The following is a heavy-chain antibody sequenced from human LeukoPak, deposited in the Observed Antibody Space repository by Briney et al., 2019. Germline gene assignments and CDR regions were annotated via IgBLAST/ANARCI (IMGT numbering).Heavy chain of an antibody. D-gene: IGHD4-17*01. V-gene: IGHV3-33*01. CDR1: GFSFSSYG. Sequence: GRSLRLSCVASGFSFSSYGMHWVRQAPGKGLEWVAVIWYDGSKKYCADSVKGRFTISRDNVKNTLYLQMNSLRAEDTAVYYCARDPFDGDSRWDYWGQGTLVTVSS. J-gene: IGHJ4*02. CDR2: IWYDGSKK. CDR3: ARDPFDGDSRWDY.